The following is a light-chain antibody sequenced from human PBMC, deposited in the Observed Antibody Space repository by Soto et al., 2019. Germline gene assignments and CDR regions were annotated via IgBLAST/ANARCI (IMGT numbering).Light chain of an antibody. Sequence: EIVMTQSPGTLSLSPGERATLSCRASQSVSSSYLVWYQQKPGQAPRLLIYSTSSRATGIPDRFSGSGSGTDFTLTISRLEPEDFAVYYCQQYGDSPWTFGQGTKVDNK. CDR1: QSVSSSY. CDR3: QQYGDSPWT. V-gene: IGKV3-20*01. CDR2: STS. J-gene: IGKJ1*01.